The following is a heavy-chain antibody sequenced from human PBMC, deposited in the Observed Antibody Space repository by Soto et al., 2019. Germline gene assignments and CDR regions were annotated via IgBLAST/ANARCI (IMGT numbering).Heavy chain of an antibody. CDR2: IWYDGSNK. CDR3: AAGETGAFDL. D-gene: IGHD7-27*01. Sequence: QVQLVESGGGVVQPGRSLRLSCAASGFTFSSYGMHWVRQAPGKGLEWVAVIWYDGSNKYYADSVKGRFTISGDNSKNTLYLKMNSLRAEDTAVYYCAAGETGAFDLWGRGTLVTVSS. V-gene: IGHV3-33*01. J-gene: IGHJ2*01. CDR1: GFTFSSYG.